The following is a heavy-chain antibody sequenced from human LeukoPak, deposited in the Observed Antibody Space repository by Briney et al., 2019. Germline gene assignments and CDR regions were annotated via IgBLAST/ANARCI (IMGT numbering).Heavy chain of an antibody. CDR3: ARDQKSFAY. J-gene: IGHJ4*02. V-gene: IGHV3-33*01. CDR1: GFTFSSYG. CDR2: IWYDGSNQ. Sequence: PGGSLRLSWAASGFTFSSYGMHRVRQAPGKGLEGVAVIWYDGSNQYYADSVNGRFTISRDNSKNTLYLQMNSLRAEDTAVYYCARDQKSFAYWGQGTLVTVSS.